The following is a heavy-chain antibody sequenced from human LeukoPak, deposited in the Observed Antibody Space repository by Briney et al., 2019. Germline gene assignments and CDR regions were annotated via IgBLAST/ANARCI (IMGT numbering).Heavy chain of an antibody. Sequence: PSETLSLTCAVSGYSTSSGYYWAWIRQPPGKGLQWIRSIHHSGTAYYNPSLKSRVTIPVDTSKNQFSLNLSSVTAADTAVYYCARPFKDTTVTSGFDYWGQGTLVTVSS. CDR1: GYSTSSGYY. D-gene: IGHD4-17*01. V-gene: IGHV4-38-2*01. J-gene: IGHJ4*02. CDR2: IHHSGTA. CDR3: ARPFKDTTVTSGFDY.